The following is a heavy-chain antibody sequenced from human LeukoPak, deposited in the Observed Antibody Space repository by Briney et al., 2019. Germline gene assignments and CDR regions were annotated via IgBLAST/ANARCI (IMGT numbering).Heavy chain of an antibody. D-gene: IGHD2-2*01. V-gene: IGHV5-51*01. CDR1: GYSFSTYW. Sequence: GESLKISCKASGYSFSTYWIGWVRQMPGKGLEWMGITYPRDSDTRYSPSFQGQVAISADKSISTAYLQWSSLKASDTAMYYCARPRCSSTSCHYFDYWGQGTLVTVSS. CDR2: TYPRDSDT. CDR3: ARPRCSSTSCHYFDY. J-gene: IGHJ4*02.